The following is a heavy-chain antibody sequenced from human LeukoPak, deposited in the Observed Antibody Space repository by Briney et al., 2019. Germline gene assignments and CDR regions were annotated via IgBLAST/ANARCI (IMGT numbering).Heavy chain of an antibody. CDR1: GFTFSTYA. CDR3: ARNLAWSGWYLDY. D-gene: IGHD6-19*01. Sequence: GGSLRLSCAASGFTFSTYAMSWVRQAPGTGLEWVSAFGGGGNTYYADSVKGRFTISRDNSKNMLYLQMNSLRPEDTAVYYCARNLAWSGWYLDYWGQGTLVTVSS. J-gene: IGHJ4*02. V-gene: IGHV3-23*01. CDR2: FGGGGNT.